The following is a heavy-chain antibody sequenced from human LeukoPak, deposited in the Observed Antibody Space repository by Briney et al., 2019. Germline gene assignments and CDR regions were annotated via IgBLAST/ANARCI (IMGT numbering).Heavy chain of an antibody. CDR1: GFIFSSYA. V-gene: IGHV3-23*01. Sequence: GGSLRLSCAASGFIFSSYAMNWVRQAPGKGLEWVSNISGSGGTKYSADSVKGRFTISRDNSKNTLYLQMNGLRAEDTAIYYCAKGAVEMAPITVGLDVWGQGTTVTVSS. D-gene: IGHD5-24*01. CDR3: AKGAVEMAPITVGLDV. J-gene: IGHJ6*02. CDR2: ISGSGGTK.